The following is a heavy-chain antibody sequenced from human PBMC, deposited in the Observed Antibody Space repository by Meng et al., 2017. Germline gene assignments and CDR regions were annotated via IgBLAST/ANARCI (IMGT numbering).Heavy chain of an antibody. CDR3: ARRGIAARPFYY. D-gene: IGHD6-6*01. Sequence: LMQWGEGLLKPSETLSLTCAVYGGSFSGYYWGWIRQPPGKGLEWIGEINHSGSTNYNPSLKSRVTISVDTSKNQFSLKLSSVTAADTAVYYCARRGIAARPFYYWGQGTLVTVSS. J-gene: IGHJ4*02. V-gene: IGHV4-34*01. CDR1: GGSFSGYY. CDR2: INHSGST.